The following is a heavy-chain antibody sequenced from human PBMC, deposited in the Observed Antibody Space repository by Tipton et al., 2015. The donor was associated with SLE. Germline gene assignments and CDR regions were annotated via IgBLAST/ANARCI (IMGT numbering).Heavy chain of an antibody. CDR1: GGSISSYY. V-gene: IGHV4-34*01. CDR3: ARAEILVVIARRLFDY. Sequence: LRLSCTVSGGSISSYYWSWIRQPPGKGLEWIGEINHSGSTNSNPSLKSRVTISVDTSKNQFSLKLNSVTAADTAVYYCARAEILVVIARRLFDYWAQGTLVTVSS. CDR2: INHSGST. D-gene: IGHD2-15*01. J-gene: IGHJ4*02.